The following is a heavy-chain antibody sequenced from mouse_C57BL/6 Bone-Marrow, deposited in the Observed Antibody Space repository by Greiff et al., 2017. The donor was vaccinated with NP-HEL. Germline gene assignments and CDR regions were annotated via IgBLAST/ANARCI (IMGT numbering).Heavy chain of an antibody. CDR1: GYTFTSYG. CDR3: ARSWYWFAY. Sequence: QVQLQQSGAELARPGASVKLSCKASGYTFTSYGISWVKQRTGQGLEWIGEIYPRSGNTYYNEKFKGKATLTADKSSSTAYMELRSLTSEDSAVYFCARSWYWFAYWGQGTLVTVSA. V-gene: IGHV1-81*01. D-gene: IGHD1-1*02. J-gene: IGHJ3*01. CDR2: IYPRSGNT.